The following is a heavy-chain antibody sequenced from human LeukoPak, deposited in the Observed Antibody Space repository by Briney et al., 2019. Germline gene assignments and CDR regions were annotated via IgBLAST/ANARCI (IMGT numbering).Heavy chain of an antibody. Sequence: GASVKVSCKVGGGTINNFAISWVRQAPGQGLEWMGGLSPVLATYEQKFQGRVTITADESTDTVYMELGSLTSEDTATYFCARDREISARPGGWFDPWGQGTLVTVSS. CDR3: ARDREISARPGGWFDP. D-gene: IGHD6-6*01. CDR1: GGTINNFA. V-gene: IGHV1-69*13. J-gene: IGHJ5*02. CDR2: LSPVLA.